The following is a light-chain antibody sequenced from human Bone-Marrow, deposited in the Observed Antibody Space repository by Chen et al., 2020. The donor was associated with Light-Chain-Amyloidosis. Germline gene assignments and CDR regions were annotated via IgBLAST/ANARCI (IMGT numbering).Light chain of an antibody. J-gene: IGKJ2*01. CDR2: KVS. V-gene: IGKV2-30*01. CDR3: MQGTHWRS. CDR1: QSLVYSDGNTY. Sequence: DAVLTQSPLSLPVTLGQPASISCRSSQSLVYSDGNTYLTWFQQRPGQSPRRLIYKVSNRDFGVPDRFSGSGSGTDFTLKISRVEAEDVGIYYCMQGTHWRSFGQGTKLQIK.